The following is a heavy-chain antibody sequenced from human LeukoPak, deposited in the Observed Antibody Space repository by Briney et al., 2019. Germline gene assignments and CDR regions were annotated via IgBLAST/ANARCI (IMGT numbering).Heavy chain of an antibody. CDR2: IYWDDDK. CDR1: GFSLSTSGVG. CDR3: AHRRVNLGYCSSTSCYGSAFDI. V-gene: IGHV2-5*02. J-gene: IGHJ3*02. Sequence: SGPTLVKPTQTLTLTCTFSGFSLSTSGVGVGWIRQPPGKALEWLALIYWDDDKRYSPSLKSRLTIPKDTSKNQVVLTMTNMDPVDTATYYCAHRRVNLGYCSSTSCYGSAFDIWGQGTMVTVSS. D-gene: IGHD2-2*01.